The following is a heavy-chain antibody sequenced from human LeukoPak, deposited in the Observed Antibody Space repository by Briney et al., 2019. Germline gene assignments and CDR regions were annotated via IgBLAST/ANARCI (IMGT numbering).Heavy chain of an antibody. Sequence: PSETLSLTCTVSGGSISSYYWSWIRQPPGKGLEWIGYIYYSGSTNYNPSLKSRVTISVDTSKNQFSLKLSSVTAADTAVYYCARAVYYDFWSGYWFDPWGQGTLVTVSS. CDR1: GGSISSYY. CDR3: ARAVYYDFWSGYWFDP. J-gene: IGHJ5*02. CDR2: IYYSGST. V-gene: IGHV4-59*01. D-gene: IGHD3-3*01.